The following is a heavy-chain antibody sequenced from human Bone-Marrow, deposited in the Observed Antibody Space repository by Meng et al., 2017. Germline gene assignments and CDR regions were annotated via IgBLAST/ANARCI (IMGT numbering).Heavy chain of an antibody. D-gene: IGHD1-26*01. CDR3: ARDVAGRGGY. CDR1: GFTFSSYW. CDR2: INTDGTTT. J-gene: IGHJ4*02. Sequence: GGSLRLSCAASGFTFSSYWMHWVRQTPGKGLVWVSRINTDGTTTTYADSVKGRFTISRDNAKNTPYLQMNSLRGEDTAVYYCARDVAGRGGYWGQGTLVTVSS. V-gene: IGHV3-74*01.